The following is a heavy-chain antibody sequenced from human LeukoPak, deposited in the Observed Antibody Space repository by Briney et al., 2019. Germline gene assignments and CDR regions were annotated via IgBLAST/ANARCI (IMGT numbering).Heavy chain of an antibody. V-gene: IGHV4-4*07. CDR2: IYTSGST. CDR1: GGSITSKH. Sequence: PSETLSLTCTVSGGSITSKHWSWIRQPAGKGLEWIGRIYTSGSTNYNPSLKSRVTMSVDTSKNQFSLKLSSVTAADTAVYYCARIALEWLVDYWGQGTLVTVSS. D-gene: IGHD3-3*01. J-gene: IGHJ4*02. CDR3: ARIALEWLVDY.